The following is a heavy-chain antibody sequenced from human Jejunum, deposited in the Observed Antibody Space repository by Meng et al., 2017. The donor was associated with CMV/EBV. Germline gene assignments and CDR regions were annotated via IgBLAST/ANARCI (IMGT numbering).Heavy chain of an antibody. J-gene: IGHJ4*02. CDR3: ARVCSGGTCLDY. CDR2: VHYSGST. Sequence: SGDSISSSTNYWGWNRQPPGKGLEWIGSVHYSGSTYYNPSLKSRVTMSVDTSKNQISLKLTSVSAADTAVYYCARVCSGGTCLDYWGQGTLVTVSS. CDR1: GDSISSSTNY. D-gene: IGHD2-15*01. V-gene: IGHV4-39*07.